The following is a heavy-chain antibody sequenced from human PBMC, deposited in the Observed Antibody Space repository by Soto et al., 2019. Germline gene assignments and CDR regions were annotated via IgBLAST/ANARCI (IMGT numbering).Heavy chain of an antibody. V-gene: IGHV3-9*01. J-gene: IGHJ4*02. CDR3: AKDREARNYGDLPRGYYFDY. CDR2: IRWDSITI. D-gene: IGHD4-17*01. CDR1: GFTFNDYA. Sequence: PGGSLRLSCAASGFTFNDYAIHWVRQAPGKGLEWVSGIRWDSITIGYADSVKGRFTISRDNAKNSLYLQMDSLRAEDTAFYYRAKDREARNYGDLPRGYYFDYWGQGTLVTVSS.